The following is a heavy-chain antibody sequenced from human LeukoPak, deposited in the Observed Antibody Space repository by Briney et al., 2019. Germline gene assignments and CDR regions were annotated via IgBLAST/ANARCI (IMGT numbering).Heavy chain of an antibody. D-gene: IGHD6-13*01. CDR2: IYSGGST. CDR1: GFTVSSNY. V-gene: IGHV3-53*01. Sequence: GQSLRPSCAASGFTVSSNYMSWVRQADGKGLEWVSVIYSGGSTYYAGSVKGRFTISRDNSKNTLYLQMNSLRAEDTAVYYCARGDAAAGFPFDYWGQGTLVTVSS. CDR3: ARGDAAAGFPFDY. J-gene: IGHJ4*02.